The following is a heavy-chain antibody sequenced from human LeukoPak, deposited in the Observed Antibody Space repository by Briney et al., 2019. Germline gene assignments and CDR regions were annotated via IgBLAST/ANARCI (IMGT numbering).Heavy chain of an antibody. CDR2: IWYDGSNK. D-gene: IGHD6-25*01. Sequence: GGSLRLSWAASGFTFSDYDIHWVRQVPGKGLEWVAVIWYDGSNKYYADSVKGRFTISRDNSKNTLYLQMNSLRAEDTALYYCARSLAAGFDIWGRGTMVTVSS. V-gene: IGHV3-33*01. CDR1: GFTFSDYD. J-gene: IGHJ3*02. CDR3: ARSLAAGFDI.